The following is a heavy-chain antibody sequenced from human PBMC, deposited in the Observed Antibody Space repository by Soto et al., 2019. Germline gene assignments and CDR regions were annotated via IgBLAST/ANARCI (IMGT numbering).Heavy chain of an antibody. V-gene: IGHV1-46*01. CDR2: INPSGGST. Sequence: ASVKVSCKASGGTFSSYTISWVRQAPGQGLEWMGIINPSGGSTSYAQRFQGRVTMTRDTSTSTVYMELSSLRSEDTAVYYCAKESSSCFDYWGQGTLVTVSS. J-gene: IGHJ4*02. CDR1: GGTFSSYT. CDR3: AKESSSCFDY. D-gene: IGHD6-6*01.